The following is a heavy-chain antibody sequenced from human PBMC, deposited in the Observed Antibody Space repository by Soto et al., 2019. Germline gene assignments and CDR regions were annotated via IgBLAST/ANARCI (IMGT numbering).Heavy chain of an antibody. CDR2: IYYSGST. D-gene: IGHD6-13*01. V-gene: IGHV4-39*01. Sequence: QLQLQESGPGLVKPSETLSLTCTVSGGSISSSSYYWGWIRQPPGKGLEWIGSIYYSGSTYYNPSLKGRVTISVDTSKNQFSLKLSSVTAADTAVYYCARQGWDSSSWPYYYYYYGMDVWGQGTTVTVSS. CDR1: GGSISSSSYY. J-gene: IGHJ6*02. CDR3: ARQGWDSSSWPYYYYYYGMDV.